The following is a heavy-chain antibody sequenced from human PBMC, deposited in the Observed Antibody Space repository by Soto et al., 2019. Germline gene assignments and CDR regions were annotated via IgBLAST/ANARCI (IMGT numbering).Heavy chain of an antibody. V-gene: IGHV3-21*01. Sequence: GSLRLSCAASGFTFSSYSMNWVRQAPGKGLEWVSSISSSSSYIYYADSVKGRFTISRDNAKNSLYLQMNSLRAEDTAVYYCARASGGYGDYVYYYYYMDVWGKGTTVTVSS. CDR2: ISSSSSYI. CDR1: GFTFSSYS. CDR3: ARASGGYGDYVYYYYYMDV. D-gene: IGHD4-17*01. J-gene: IGHJ6*03.